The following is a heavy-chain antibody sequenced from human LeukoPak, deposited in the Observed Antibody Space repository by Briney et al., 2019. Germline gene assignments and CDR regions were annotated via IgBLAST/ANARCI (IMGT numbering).Heavy chain of an antibody. CDR1: GGSISSYY. J-gene: IGHJ5*02. CDR2: MYTSGST. Sequence: SETLSLTCTVSGGSISSYYWSWIRQPPGKGLEWVGYMYTSGSTNYNPSLKSRVTISVDTSKNQFSLKLSSVTAADTAVYYCARHKFGVEQLATWGQGTLVTVSS. V-gene: IGHV4-4*09. CDR3: ARHKFGVEQLAT. D-gene: IGHD6-13*01.